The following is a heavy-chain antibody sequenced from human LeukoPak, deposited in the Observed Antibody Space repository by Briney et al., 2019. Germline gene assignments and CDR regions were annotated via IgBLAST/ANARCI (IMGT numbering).Heavy chain of an antibody. CDR3: ARGLRVAGHLPEATYYFDY. Sequence: SETLSLTSAVYGGSFSGYYWSWIRQPPGKGLEWIGEINHSGSTNYNPSLKSRVTISVDTSKNQFSLKLSSVTAADTAVYYCARGLRVAGHLPEATYYFDYWGQGTLVTVSS. J-gene: IGHJ4*02. CDR1: GGSFSGYY. V-gene: IGHV4-34*01. CDR2: INHSGST. D-gene: IGHD6-19*01.